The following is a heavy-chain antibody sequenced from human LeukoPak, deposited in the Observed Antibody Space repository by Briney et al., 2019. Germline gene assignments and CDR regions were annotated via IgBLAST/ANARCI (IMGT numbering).Heavy chain of an antibody. Sequence: PGGSLRLSCAASGFIFSSYAMSWVRQAPGKGLEWVSSISGSGGSSTYYADSVKGRFTISRDNAKNSLYLQMNNLRAEDTAVYYCSKDLGALGAFDIWGQGTMVTVSS. CDR2: ISGSGGSST. CDR3: SKDLGALGAFDI. J-gene: IGHJ3*02. V-gene: IGHV3-23*01. CDR1: GFIFSSYA. D-gene: IGHD3-16*01.